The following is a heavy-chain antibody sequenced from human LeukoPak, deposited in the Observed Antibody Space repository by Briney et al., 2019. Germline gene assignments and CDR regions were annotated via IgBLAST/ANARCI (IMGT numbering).Heavy chain of an antibody. V-gene: IGHV3-15*01. CDR2: IKTKTEGGTT. D-gene: IGHD3-10*01. CDR3: VTRVRSTGDY. CDR1: GFTFSNVW. J-gene: IGHJ4*02. Sequence: GGSLRLSGEASGFTFSNVWMNWVRQAPGKGLEWIGRIKTKTEGGTTEYIAPVKGRFTISRDDSKNTVYLQMNSLQTEDTALYYCVTRVRSTGDYWGQGTLVTVSS.